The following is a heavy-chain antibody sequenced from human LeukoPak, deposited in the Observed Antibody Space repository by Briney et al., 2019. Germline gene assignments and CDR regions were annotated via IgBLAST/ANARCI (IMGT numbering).Heavy chain of an antibody. Sequence: SETLSLTCTVSGGSISSSSYYWGWIRQPPGKGLEWIGSIYYSGSTYYNPSLKSRDTISVDTSKNQFSLKLSSVTAADTAVYYRARSSANYCDSSGYYYVPPYYFDYWGQGTLVTVSS. D-gene: IGHD3-22*01. V-gene: IGHV4-39*01. CDR1: GGSISSSSYY. CDR2: IYYSGST. J-gene: IGHJ4*02. CDR3: ARSSANYCDSSGYYYVPPYYFDY.